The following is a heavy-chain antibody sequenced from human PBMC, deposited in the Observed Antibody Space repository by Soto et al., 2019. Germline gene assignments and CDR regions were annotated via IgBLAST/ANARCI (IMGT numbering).Heavy chain of an antibody. CDR1: GGTFSSYA. CDR3: ARGRGYDEVDSSGWYNYFDY. D-gene: IGHD6-19*01. CDR2: IIPIFGTA. V-gene: IGHV1-69*01. J-gene: IGHJ4*02. Sequence: QVQLVQSGAEVKKPGSSVKVSCKASGGTFSSYAISWVRQAPGQGLEWMGGIIPIFGTANYAQKFQGRVTITADESTSTAYMGLSSLRSEDTAVYYCARGRGYDEVDSSGWYNYFDYWGQGTLVTVSS.